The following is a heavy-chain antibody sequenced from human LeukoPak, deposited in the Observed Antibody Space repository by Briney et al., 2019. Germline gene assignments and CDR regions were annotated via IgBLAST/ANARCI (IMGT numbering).Heavy chain of an antibody. Sequence: NPGGSLRLSRAASGFTFSNAWMSWVRQAPGKGLEWVGRIKSETDGGTTDYAAPVKGRFTISRDDSKNTLYLQMNSLRAEDTAVYYCAKGGLLDETYYDFWSGYPLLWGQGTLVTVSS. CDR3: AKGGLLDETYYDFWSGYPLL. D-gene: IGHD3-3*01. J-gene: IGHJ4*02. CDR2: IKSETDGGTT. V-gene: IGHV3-15*01. CDR1: GFTFSNAW.